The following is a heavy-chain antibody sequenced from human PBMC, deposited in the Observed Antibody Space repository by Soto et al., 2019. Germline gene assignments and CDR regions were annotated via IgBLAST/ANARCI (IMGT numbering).Heavy chain of an antibody. V-gene: IGHV1-46*03. Sequence: QVQLVQSGAEVKKPGASVKVSCKASGYTFTSYYMHWVRQAPGQGLEWMGIINPSGGSTSYAQKYQRTVTMTTNTAPSTVDMELSSLSTEDTAVYYCARDRYSSSWSDYWGQGTLVTVSS. J-gene: IGHJ4*02. CDR3: ARDRYSSSWSDY. CDR1: GYTFTSYY. D-gene: IGHD6-13*01. CDR2: INPSGGST.